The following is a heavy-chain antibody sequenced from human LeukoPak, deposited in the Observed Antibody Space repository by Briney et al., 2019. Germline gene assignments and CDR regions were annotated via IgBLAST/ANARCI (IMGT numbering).Heavy chain of an antibody. J-gene: IGHJ4*02. Sequence: GGSLRLSCAASGFTFINYCMSWVRQAPGKGLEGVANIMQEGSEKYYVDSVKGRFTISRDNAKSSLYLQMNSLRAEDTAVYYCARDGGDLDYWGQGTLVTVSS. D-gene: IGHD2-21*01. V-gene: IGHV3-7*01. CDR1: GFTFINYC. CDR3: ARDGGDLDY. CDR2: IMQEGSEK.